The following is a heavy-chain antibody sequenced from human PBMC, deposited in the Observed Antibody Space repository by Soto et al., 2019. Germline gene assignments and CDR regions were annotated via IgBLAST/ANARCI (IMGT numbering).Heavy chain of an antibody. J-gene: IGHJ4*02. CDR1: GGTFSSYA. D-gene: IGHD1-26*01. V-gene: IGHV1-69*13. CDR3: AREIVSKGATHFDY. Sequence: SVKVSCKASGGTFSSYAISWVRQAPGQGLEWMGGIIPIFGTANYAQKFQGRVTITADESTSTAYMELSSLRSEDTAAYYCAREIVSKGATHFDYWGQGTLVTVSS. CDR2: IIPIFGTA.